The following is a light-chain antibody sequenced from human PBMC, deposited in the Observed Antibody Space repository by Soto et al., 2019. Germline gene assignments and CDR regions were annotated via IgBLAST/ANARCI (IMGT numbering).Light chain of an antibody. CDR1: QSIGTW. V-gene: IGKV1-5*01. CDR2: DAS. CDR3: QQYSESSGA. Sequence: DIQVTQSPSTLSASVGDRVTITCGASQSIGTWLAWYPQKPGKAPKLLIFDASTLESGVPSRFSGSGSGTDITLTIRSLQRDDFATYYFQQYSESSGAVGQGAKVDIK. J-gene: IGKJ1*01.